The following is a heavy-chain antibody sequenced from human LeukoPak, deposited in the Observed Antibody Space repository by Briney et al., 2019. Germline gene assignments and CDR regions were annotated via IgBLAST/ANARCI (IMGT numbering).Heavy chain of an antibody. CDR1: EFTFSDYY. D-gene: IGHD4-17*01. V-gene: IGHV3-11*01. J-gene: IGHJ3*02. CDR2: ISSSGSTI. CDR3: ARDRLRDAFDI. Sequence: GGSLRLSCAASEFTFSDYYMSWIRQAPGKGLEWVSYISSSGSTIYYADSVKGRFTISRDNAKNSLSLQMNSLRAEDTAVYYCARDRLRDAFDIWGQGTMVTVSS.